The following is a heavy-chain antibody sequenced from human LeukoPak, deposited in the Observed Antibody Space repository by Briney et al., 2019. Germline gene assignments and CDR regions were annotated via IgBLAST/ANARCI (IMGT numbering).Heavy chain of an antibody. Sequence: SETLSLTCTVSGGSISSSSYYWGWIRQPPGKGLEWIGEINHSGSTNYNPSLKSRVTISVDTSKDQFSLKLSSVTAADTAVYYCARHFFGGGAFDIWGQGTMVTVSS. CDR3: ARHFFGGGAFDI. V-gene: IGHV4-39*01. CDR2: INHSGST. CDR1: GGSISSSSYY. J-gene: IGHJ3*02. D-gene: IGHD3-10*01.